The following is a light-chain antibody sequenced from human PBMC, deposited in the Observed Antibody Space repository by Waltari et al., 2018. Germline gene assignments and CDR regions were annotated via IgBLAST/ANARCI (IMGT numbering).Light chain of an antibody. CDR3: LQYSGYPFT. V-gene: IGKV1-17*01. J-gene: IGKJ3*01. CDR1: QDIRTY. Sequence: DIQTTQYPNSLSASAGETVTITCRASQDIRTYLNWYQQKPGKPPKRLIYAASSLDSGVPSRFSGSGSGTDFTLTISSLQPEDFATYYCLQYSGYPFTFGPGTKLDVK. CDR2: AAS.